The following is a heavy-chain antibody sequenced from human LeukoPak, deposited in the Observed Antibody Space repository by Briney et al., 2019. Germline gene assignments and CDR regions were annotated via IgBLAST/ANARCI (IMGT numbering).Heavy chain of an antibody. V-gene: IGHV4-39*01. Sequence: SETLSLTCTVSGGSISSSSYYWGWIRQPPGKGLEWIGSIYYSGSTYYNPSLKSRVTISVDTSKNQFSLKLSSVTAADTAVYYCAGERNYVLNAFDIWGQGTMVTVSS. CDR2: IYYSGST. J-gene: IGHJ3*02. D-gene: IGHD4-11*01. CDR3: AGERNYVLNAFDI. CDR1: GGSISSSSYY.